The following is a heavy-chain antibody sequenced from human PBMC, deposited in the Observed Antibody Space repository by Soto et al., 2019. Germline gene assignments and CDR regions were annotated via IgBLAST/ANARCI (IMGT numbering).Heavy chain of an antibody. CDR3: ARRAYYFDDTGSHAFDI. CDR2: IGTSGDNT. Sequence: EVQLLESGGGLRQPGGSLRLSCVASGYNFNKYAVSWVRQAPGKGLEWVSAIGTSGDNTYYTDSVKGRFTISRDNSKNMLYPQMDSLTAEDTAVYYCARRAYYFDDTGSHAFDIWGQGTRVTVSS. D-gene: IGHD3-22*01. J-gene: IGHJ3*02. CDR1: GYNFNKYA. V-gene: IGHV3-23*01.